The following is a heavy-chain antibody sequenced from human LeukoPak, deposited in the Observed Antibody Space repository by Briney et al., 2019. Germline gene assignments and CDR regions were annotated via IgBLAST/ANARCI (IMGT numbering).Heavy chain of an antibody. Sequence: GGSLRLSCAASGLTFSSYAMSWVRQAPGKGLEHVSAISSNGGSTYYTDSVRGRFTMSRDNSKNSLYLQMSSLRAEDTAVYYCVKVHYDFWRGILGDFDYWGQGTLVTVSS. D-gene: IGHD3-3*01. CDR2: ISSNGGST. CDR3: VKVHYDFWRGILGDFDY. J-gene: IGHJ4*02. V-gene: IGHV3-64D*09. CDR1: GLTFSSYA.